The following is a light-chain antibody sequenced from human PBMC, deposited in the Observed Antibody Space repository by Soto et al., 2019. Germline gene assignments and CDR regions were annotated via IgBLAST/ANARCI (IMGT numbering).Light chain of an antibody. J-gene: IGLJ1*01. CDR2: EVS. V-gene: IGLV2-14*01. CDR1: SSDVGGSNY. CDR3: SSYTSSNTLEV. Sequence: QSVLIQPASVSGSPGQSITISCTGTSSDVGGSNYVSWYQHHPHRAPKLLIYEVSYRPSGVSNRFSGSKSGNMASLTISGLQAEDEADYYCSSYTSSNTLEVLGSGTKVTVL.